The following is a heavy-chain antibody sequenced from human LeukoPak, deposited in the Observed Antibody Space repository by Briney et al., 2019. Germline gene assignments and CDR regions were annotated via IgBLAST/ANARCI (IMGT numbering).Heavy chain of an antibody. CDR3: AAWTDRGYNF. D-gene: IGHD5-24*01. CDR2: INPEGSQT. J-gene: IGHJ4*02. CDR1: GFSFRSSW. V-gene: IGHV3-7*01. Sequence: GGSLRLSCAASGFSFRSSWMNWVRQAPGKGLQWVANINPEGSQTRFVDSVMGRFTMSKDNVKNSLYLQMNSLRVEDTAAFYCAAWTDRGYNFWGQGTVVTVSS.